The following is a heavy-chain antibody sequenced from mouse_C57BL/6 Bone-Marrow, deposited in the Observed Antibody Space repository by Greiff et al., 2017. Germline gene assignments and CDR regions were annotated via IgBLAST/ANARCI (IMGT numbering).Heavy chain of an antibody. CDR3: ARAYYGSSYDYAMDY. CDR2: IYPGDGDT. Sequence: QVQLQQSGPELVKPGASVKISCKASGYAFSSSWMNWVKQRPGKGLEWIGRIYPGDGDTNYNGKFKGKATLTADKSSSTAYMQLSSLTSEDSAVYVCARAYYGSSYDYAMDYWGQGTSVTVSS. J-gene: IGHJ4*01. D-gene: IGHD1-1*01. V-gene: IGHV1-82*01. CDR1: GYAFSSSW.